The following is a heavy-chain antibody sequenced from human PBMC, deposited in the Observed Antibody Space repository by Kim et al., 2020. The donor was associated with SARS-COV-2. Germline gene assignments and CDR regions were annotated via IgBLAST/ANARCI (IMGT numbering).Heavy chain of an antibody. CDR3: ARLDCSSTSCPAFDI. Sequence: ASVKVSCKASGYTFTSYGISWVRQAPGQGLEWMGWISAYNGNTNYAQKLQGRVTMTTDTSTSTAYMELRSLRSDDTAVYYCARLDCSSTSCPAFDIWGQGTMVTVSS. CDR1: GYTFTSYG. CDR2: ISAYNGNT. D-gene: IGHD2-2*01. V-gene: IGHV1-18*04. J-gene: IGHJ3*02.